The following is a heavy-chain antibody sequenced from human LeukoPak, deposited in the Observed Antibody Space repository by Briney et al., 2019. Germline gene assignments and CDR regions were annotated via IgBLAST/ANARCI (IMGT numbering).Heavy chain of an antibody. J-gene: IGHJ4*02. CDR1: GFTVSSNY. CDR3: AKAGGVNDYGDYYFDY. V-gene: IGHV3-66*01. Sequence: GGSLRLSCAASGFTVSSNYMSWVRQAPGKGLEWVSVIYSGGSTYYADSVKGRFTISRDNAKNSLYLQMNSLRAEDTAVYYCAKAGGVNDYGDYYFDYWGQGTLVTVSS. D-gene: IGHD4-17*01. CDR2: IYSGGST.